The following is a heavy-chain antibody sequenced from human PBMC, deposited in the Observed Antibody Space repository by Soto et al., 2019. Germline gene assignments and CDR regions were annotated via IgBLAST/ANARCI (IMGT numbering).Heavy chain of an antibody. V-gene: IGHV4-4*02. CDR2: IYHSGST. J-gene: IGHJ6*02. CDR1: GGSISSSNW. D-gene: IGHD3-10*01. CDR3: ARDQLWFGDFNTWGMDV. Sequence: QVQLQESGPGLVKPSGTLSLTCAVSGGSISSSNWWSWVRQPPGKGLEWIGEIYHSGSTNYNPSPKTRVTISVDKSKTQFPPKLRAVTAADTAVYYCARDQLWFGDFNTWGMDVWGQGTTVTVSS.